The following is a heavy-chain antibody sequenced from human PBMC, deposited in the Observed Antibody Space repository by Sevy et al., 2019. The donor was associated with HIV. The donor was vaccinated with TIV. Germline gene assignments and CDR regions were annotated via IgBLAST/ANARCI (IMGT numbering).Heavy chain of an antibody. CDR3: ASNTYHYDSNTYYPVY. CDR1: GYNLSPYW. D-gene: IGHD3-22*01. V-gene: IGHV3-7*01. CDR2: IKQDGNEK. Sequence: GGSLRLSCVASGYNLSPYWMTWVRKAQGKGLEWVANIKQDGNEKYYVDSAKSRFTVSRDNAKNALYLQKYSLRVEDTDVYFWASNTYHYDSNTYYPVYWGQGTRVTVSS. J-gene: IGHJ4*02.